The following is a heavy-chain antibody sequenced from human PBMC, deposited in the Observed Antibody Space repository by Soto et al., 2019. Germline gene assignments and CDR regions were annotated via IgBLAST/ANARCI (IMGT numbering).Heavy chain of an antibody. J-gene: IGHJ6*03. CDR3: ARDGLNIVVVVAATPKRTVDYYMDV. Sequence: ASVKVSCKASGYTFTSYAMHWVRQAPGQRLEWMGWINAGNGNTKYSQKFQGRVTITRDTSASTAYMELSSLRSEDTAVYYCARDGLNIVVVVAATPKRTVDYYMDVWGKGTTVTVSS. V-gene: IGHV1-3*01. CDR1: GYTFTSYA. CDR2: INAGNGNT. D-gene: IGHD2-15*01.